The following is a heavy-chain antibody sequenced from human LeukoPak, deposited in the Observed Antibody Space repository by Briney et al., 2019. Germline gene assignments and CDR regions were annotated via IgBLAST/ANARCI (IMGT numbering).Heavy chain of an antibody. CDR1: GGSISSSSYY. V-gene: IGHV4-39*01. Sequence: SETLSLTCTVSGGSISSSSYYWGWIRQPPGKGLEWIGSIYYSGSTYYNPSLKSRVTISVDTSKNQFSLKLSSVTAADTAVYYCTRAPRGYCSSTSCYSYYYFDYWGQGTLVTVSS. J-gene: IGHJ4*02. CDR2: IYYSGST. CDR3: TRAPRGYCSSTSCYSYYYFDY. D-gene: IGHD2-2*01.